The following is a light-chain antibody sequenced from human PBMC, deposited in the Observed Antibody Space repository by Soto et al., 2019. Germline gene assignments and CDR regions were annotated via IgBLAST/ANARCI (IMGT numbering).Light chain of an antibody. CDR2: EVS. V-gene: IGLV2-8*01. Sequence: QSVLTQPPSASGSPGQSVTISCTGTSSDVGGYIYVSWYQHHPGKAPKVMIYEVSKRPSGVPDRFSGSKSGTSASLAISGLQSEDEADYYCAAWDDSLNAYVFGXGTKVTVL. CDR1: SSDVGGYIY. J-gene: IGLJ1*01. CDR3: AAWDDSLNAYV.